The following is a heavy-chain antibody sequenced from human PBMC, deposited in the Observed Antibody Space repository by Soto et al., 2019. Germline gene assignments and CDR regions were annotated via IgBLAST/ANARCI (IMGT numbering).Heavy chain of an antibody. D-gene: IGHD2-21*02. V-gene: IGHV1-69*13. CDR3: ARDRGDYVGNWFDP. J-gene: IGHJ5*02. CDR2: IIPIFGTA. CDR1: GGTFSSYA. Sequence: GASVKVSCKASGGTFSSYAISWVRQAPGQGLEWMGGIIPIFGTANYAQKFQGRVTITADESTSTVYMELSSLRSEDTAVYYCARDRGDYVGNWFDPWGQGTLVTVSS.